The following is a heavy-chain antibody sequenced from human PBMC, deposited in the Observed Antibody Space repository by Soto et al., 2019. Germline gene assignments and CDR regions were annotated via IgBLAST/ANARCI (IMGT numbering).Heavy chain of an antibody. CDR2: IKSRSDGGTT. D-gene: IGHD3-10*01. J-gene: IGHJ6*02. CDR3: TNGSGPWADNGMNL. CDR1: AFTSSNAW. V-gene: IGHV3-15*01. Sequence: PGGSLRLSCAASAFTSSNAWMTWVRQAPGKGLEWIGRIKSRSDGGTTDYAAPVKGRFVISRDDSKNTLYLQMNSLKTDDTAVYYCTNGSGPWADNGMNLCCQATTVTVSS.